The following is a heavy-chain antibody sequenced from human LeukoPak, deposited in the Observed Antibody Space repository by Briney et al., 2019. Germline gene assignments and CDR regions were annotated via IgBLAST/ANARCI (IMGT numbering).Heavy chain of an antibody. Sequence: GRSLRLSCAASGFTFSTYAMHWVRQAPGKGLGWVAVISYDGSNKYYADSVKGRFTISRDNSKNTLYLQMNSLRAEDTAVYYCAREVWGQVYFDYWGQGTLVTVSS. D-gene: IGHD7-27*01. CDR3: AREVWGQVYFDY. CDR2: ISYDGSNK. V-gene: IGHV3-30-3*01. J-gene: IGHJ4*02. CDR1: GFTFSTYA.